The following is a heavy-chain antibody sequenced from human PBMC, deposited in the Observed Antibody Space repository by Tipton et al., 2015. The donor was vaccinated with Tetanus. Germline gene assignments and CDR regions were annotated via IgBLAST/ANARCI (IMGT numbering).Heavy chain of an antibody. J-gene: IGHJ4*02. CDR3: VRDLSGAEDY. V-gene: IGHV3-74*01. D-gene: IGHD3-9*01. CDR2: INTDGRIT. CDR1: GFTFSRYW. Sequence: SLRLSCVASGFTFSRYWIHWVCQAPGKGLVWVSRINTDGRITNYADSVKRRFSISRDNAKNTLFLQMNNLRAEDTAVEYCVRDLSGAEDYGGPGTLFTVSS.